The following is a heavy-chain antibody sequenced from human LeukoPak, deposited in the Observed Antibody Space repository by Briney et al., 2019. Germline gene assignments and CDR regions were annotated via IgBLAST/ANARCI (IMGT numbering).Heavy chain of an antibody. J-gene: IGHJ4*02. Sequence: SQTLSLTCAISGDSVSSNSAAWNWIRQSQSRGLEWLGRTYYRSKWYNDYAVSVKSRITINPDTSKNQFSLQLNSVTPEDTAVYYCARDRPSVVDIVAPPWYRVPYYFDYWGQGTLVTVSS. V-gene: IGHV6-1*01. D-gene: IGHD5-12*01. CDR2: TYYRSKWYN. CDR3: ARDRPSVVDIVAPPWYRVPYYFDY. CDR1: GDSVSSNSAA.